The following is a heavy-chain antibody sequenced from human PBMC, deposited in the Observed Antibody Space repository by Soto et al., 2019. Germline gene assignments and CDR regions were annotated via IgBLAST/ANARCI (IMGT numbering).Heavy chain of an antibody. J-gene: IGHJ4*02. CDR1: GFTFSDYY. Sequence: GGSLSLSCAASGFTFSDYYMSWIRQAPGKGLEWVSHISSSGRTIYYADSVKGRFTISRDNAKNSLYLQMNSLRAEDTAVYYCARIYSRSSNLDYWGQGTLVTVSS. CDR2: ISSSGRTI. D-gene: IGHD6-6*01. CDR3: ARIYSRSSNLDY. V-gene: IGHV3-11*01.